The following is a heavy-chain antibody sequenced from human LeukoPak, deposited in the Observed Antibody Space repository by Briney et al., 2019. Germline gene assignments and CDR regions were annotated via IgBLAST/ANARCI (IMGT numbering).Heavy chain of an antibody. V-gene: IGHV3-21*01. CDR3: ARDRWGGCMDV. J-gene: IGHJ6*03. Sequence: PGGSLRLSCAASGFSFNAYNMNWVRQAPGKGLEWVSSISGSGTYISYADSLKGRFTISRDNAKNSLYLQMNSLRAEDTAVYYCARDRWGGCMDVWGKGTTVTVSS. D-gene: IGHD3-16*01. CDR1: GFSFNAYN. CDR2: ISGSGTYI.